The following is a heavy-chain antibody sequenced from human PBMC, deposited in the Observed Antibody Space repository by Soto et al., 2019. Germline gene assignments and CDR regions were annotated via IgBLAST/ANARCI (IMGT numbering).Heavy chain of an antibody. CDR3: AKEYGLWFGELLSHFDY. J-gene: IGHJ4*02. Sequence: GGSLRLSCAASGFTFSSYGMHWVRQAPGKGLEWVAVISYDGSNKYYADSVKGRFTISRDNSKNTLYLQMNSLRAEDTAVYYCAKEYGLWFGELLSHFDYWGQGTLVTVSS. V-gene: IGHV3-30*18. CDR1: GFTFSSYG. CDR2: ISYDGSNK. D-gene: IGHD3-10*01.